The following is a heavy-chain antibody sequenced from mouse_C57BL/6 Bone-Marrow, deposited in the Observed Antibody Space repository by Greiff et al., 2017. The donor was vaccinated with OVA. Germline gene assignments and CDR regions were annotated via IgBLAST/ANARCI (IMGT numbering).Heavy chain of an antibody. CDR1: GYTFTSYG. D-gene: IGHD4-1*01. CDR2: IYPRSGNT. CDR3: ARRTGSWFAY. V-gene: IGHV1-81*01. J-gene: IGHJ3*01. Sequence: VMLVESGAELARPGASVKLSCKASGYTFTSYGISWVKQRTGQGLEWIGEIYPRSGNTYYNEKFKGKATLTADKSSSTAYMELRSLTSEDSAVYFCARRTGSWFAYWGQGTLVTVSA.